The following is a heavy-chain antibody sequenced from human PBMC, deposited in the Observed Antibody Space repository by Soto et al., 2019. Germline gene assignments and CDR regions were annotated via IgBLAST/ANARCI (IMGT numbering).Heavy chain of an antibody. CDR3: ASYDFWSGYKILDY. J-gene: IGHJ4*02. V-gene: IGHV4-30-2*01. Sequence: SETLSLTCAVSGGSISSGGYSWSWIRQPPGKGLEWIGYIYHSGSTYYNTSLKSRVTISVGRSKNQFSLKLSSVTAADTAVYYCASYDFWSGYKILDYWGQGTLVTVSS. D-gene: IGHD3-3*01. CDR2: IYHSGST. CDR1: GGSISSGGYS.